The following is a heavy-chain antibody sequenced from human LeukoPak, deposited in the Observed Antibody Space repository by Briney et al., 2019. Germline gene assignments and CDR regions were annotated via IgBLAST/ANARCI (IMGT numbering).Heavy chain of an antibody. CDR2: INAGNGNT. CDR1: GYTFTSYA. J-gene: IGHJ4*02. D-gene: IGHD3-10*01. CDR3: ARGSVTYYYGSGSPDY. V-gene: IGHV1-3*01. Sequence: ASVKVSCKASGYTFTSYAMHWVRQAPGQRLEWMGWINAGNGNTKYSQKFQGRVTITRDTSASTAYMELSSLRSEDTAVYYCARGSVTYYYGSGSPDYWGQGTLVTVSS.